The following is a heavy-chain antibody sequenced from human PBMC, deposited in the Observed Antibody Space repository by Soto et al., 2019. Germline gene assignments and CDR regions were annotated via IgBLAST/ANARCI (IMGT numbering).Heavy chain of an antibody. J-gene: IGHJ5*02. Sequence: QVPLVESGGGVVQPGRSLRLSCAASGFTFSSYGMHWVRQAPGKGLEWVAVISYDGSNKYYADSVKGRFTISRDNSKNTLYLQMNSLRAEDAAVYYCAKAGGAYCGGDCYWGWFDPWGQGTLVTVSS. CDR1: GFTFSSYG. D-gene: IGHD2-21*02. CDR3: AKAGGAYCGGDCYWGWFDP. CDR2: ISYDGSNK. V-gene: IGHV3-30*18.